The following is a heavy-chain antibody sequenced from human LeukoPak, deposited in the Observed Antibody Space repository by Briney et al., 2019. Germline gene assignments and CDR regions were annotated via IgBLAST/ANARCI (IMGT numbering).Heavy chain of an antibody. CDR3: AREGEWLTRYFDY. V-gene: IGHV4-4*07. CDR1: GGSISSYY. D-gene: IGHD3-3*01. CDR2: IYTSGST. J-gene: IGHJ4*02. Sequence: SETLSLTCTASGGSISSYYWSWIRQPTGKGLEWIGRIYTSGSTHYNPSLKSRVTMSVDTSKNQFSLKLSSVTAADTAVYYCAREGEWLTRYFDYWGQGTLVTVSS.